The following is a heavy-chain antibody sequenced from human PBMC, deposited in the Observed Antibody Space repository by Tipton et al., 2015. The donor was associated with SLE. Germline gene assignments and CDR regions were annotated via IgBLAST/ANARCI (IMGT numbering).Heavy chain of an antibody. J-gene: IGHJ4*02. V-gene: IGHV4-39*07. Sequence: SLTCTVSGGSISSINNYWGWIRQPPGKGLEWIGSIYYSGSTYYNPSLKSRVTVSADTSKNQFSLKLSSVTAADTAMYYCARHRGMVQGVIVPFEYWGQGTLVTVSS. CDR2: IYYSGST. CDR3: ARHRGMVQGVIVPFEY. D-gene: IGHD3-10*01. CDR1: GGSISSINNY.